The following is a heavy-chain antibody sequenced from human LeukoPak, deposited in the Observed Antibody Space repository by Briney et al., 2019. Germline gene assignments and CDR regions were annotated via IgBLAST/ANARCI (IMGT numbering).Heavy chain of an antibody. V-gene: IGHV1-69*06. CDR3: ASQGCSGGSCYSRNWFDP. CDR1: GGTFSSYA. D-gene: IGHD2-15*01. J-gene: IGHJ5*02. Sequence: SVKVSCKASGGTFSSYAISWVRQAPGQGLEWMGGIIPIFGTANYAQKFQGRVTITADKSTSTAYMELSSLRSEDTAVYYCASQGCSGGSCYSRNWFDPWGQGTLVTVSS. CDR2: IIPIFGTA.